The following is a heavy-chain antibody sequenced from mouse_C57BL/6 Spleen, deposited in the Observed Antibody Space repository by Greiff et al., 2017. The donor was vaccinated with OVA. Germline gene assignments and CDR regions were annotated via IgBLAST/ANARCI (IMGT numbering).Heavy chain of an antibody. D-gene: IGHD1-2*01. J-gene: IGHJ2*01. V-gene: IGHV1-53*01. CDR1: GYTFTSYW. Sequence: QVQLQQPGTELVKPGASVKLSCKASGYTFTSYWMHWVKQRPGQGLEWIGNINPSNGGTNYNEKFKSKATLTVDKSSSTAYMQLSSLTSEDYAVYYCARGSTTAYYFDYWGQGTTLTVSS. CDR2: INPSNGGT. CDR3: ARGSTTAYYFDY.